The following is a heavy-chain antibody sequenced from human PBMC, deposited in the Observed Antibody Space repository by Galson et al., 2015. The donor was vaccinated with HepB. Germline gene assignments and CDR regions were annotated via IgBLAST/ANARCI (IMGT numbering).Heavy chain of an antibody. V-gene: IGHV3-23*01. Sequence: SLRLSCAGSGFTSSDHYMEWVRQAPGKGLEWVSLISAGGGETRYADSVKGRFTVSRDNSKNTLYLQMNSLRAEDTAIYYCAKSFYGGSYYFDSWGRRTLVTVSS. CDR1: GFTSSDHY. J-gene: IGHJ4*02. CDR2: ISAGGGET. D-gene: IGHD1-26*01. CDR3: AKSFYGGSYYFDS.